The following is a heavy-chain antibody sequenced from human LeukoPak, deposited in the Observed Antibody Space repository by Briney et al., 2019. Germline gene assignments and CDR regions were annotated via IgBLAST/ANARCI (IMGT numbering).Heavy chain of an antibody. CDR2: IFPSGGEI. J-gene: IGHJ4*02. CDR1: GFTFSTFA. V-gene: IGHV3-21*01. Sequence: TGGSLRLSCAASGFTFSTFAMIWVRQPPGKGLEWVSSIFPSGGEIHYADSVKGRFTISRDNAKNSLYLQMNSLRAEDTAVYYCARIPSYGPYDYWGQGTLVTVSS. CDR3: ARIPSYGPYDY. D-gene: IGHD5-18*01.